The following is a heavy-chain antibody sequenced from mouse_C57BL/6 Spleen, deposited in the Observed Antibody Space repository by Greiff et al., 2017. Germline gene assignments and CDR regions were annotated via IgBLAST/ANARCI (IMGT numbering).Heavy chain of an antibody. Sequence: EVHLVESGPGLAKPSQTLSLTCSVPGYSITSDYWNWIRKFPGNKLEYMGYISYSGSTYYNPSLKSRITITRDTSKNQYYLQLNSVTTEDTATYYCARLGLLLRYWYFDVWGTGTTVTVSS. D-gene: IGHD1-1*01. CDR3: ARLGLLLRYWYFDV. CDR1: GYSITSDY. V-gene: IGHV3-8*01. CDR2: ISYSGST. J-gene: IGHJ1*03.